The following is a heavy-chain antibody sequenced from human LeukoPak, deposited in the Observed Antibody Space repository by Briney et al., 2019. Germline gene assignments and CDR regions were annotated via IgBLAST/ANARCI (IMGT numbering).Heavy chain of an antibody. J-gene: IGHJ4*02. Sequence: SETLSLTCTVSGGSISSSSYYWGWIRQPPGKGLEWIGSIYYSGSTYYNPSLKSRVTISVDTSKNQFSLKLSSVTAADTAVYYCARPGYCSSTSCYRWDYWGQGTLVTVSS. CDR3: ARPGYCSSTSCYRWDY. CDR1: GGSISSSSYY. D-gene: IGHD2-2*01. CDR2: IYYSGST. V-gene: IGHV4-39*01.